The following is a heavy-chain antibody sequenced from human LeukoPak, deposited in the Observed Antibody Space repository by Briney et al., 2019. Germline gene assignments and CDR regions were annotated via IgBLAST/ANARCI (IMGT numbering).Heavy chain of an antibody. CDR3: AKHHSGSYYYFDY. D-gene: IGHD1-26*01. J-gene: IGHJ4*02. Sequence: PGPTLIISCAAPGFTFTDYAMPLGPQAPGKGLERVSPVSGDGGSTYYADSVKGRFTISRDNSKNSLYLQMNSLRTEDTALYCCAKHHSGSYYYFDYWGQGTLVTVSS. CDR1: GFTFTDYA. CDR2: VSGDGGST. V-gene: IGHV3-43*02.